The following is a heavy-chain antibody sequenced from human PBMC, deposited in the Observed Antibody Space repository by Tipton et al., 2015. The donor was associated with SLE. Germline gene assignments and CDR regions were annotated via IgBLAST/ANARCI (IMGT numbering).Heavy chain of an antibody. CDR2: VYSSGSA. Sequence: TLSLTCSVSGVSITSYYWSWFRQSTGRGLAWIGRVYSSGSANYNPALISRVSMSVDISKNQFFLTLRSVTAADTAVYFCARGDVDWGQGTLVTVSS. CDR3: ARGDVD. CDR1: GVSITSYY. D-gene: IGHD5-24*01. V-gene: IGHV4-4*07. J-gene: IGHJ4*02.